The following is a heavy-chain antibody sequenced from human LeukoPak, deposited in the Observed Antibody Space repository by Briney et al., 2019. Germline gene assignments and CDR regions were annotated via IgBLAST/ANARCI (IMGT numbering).Heavy chain of an antibody. J-gene: IGHJ4*02. V-gene: IGHV3-9*01. CDR3: AREGVATITY. D-gene: IGHD5-12*01. CDR2: ISWNSGSI. CDR1: GFTFDDYA. Sequence: GGSLRLSCAASGFTFDDYAMHWVRQAPGKGLEWVSGISWNSGSIGYADSVKGRFTISRDNAKNSLYLQMNSLRAEDTAVYYCAREGVATITYWGQGTLVTVSS.